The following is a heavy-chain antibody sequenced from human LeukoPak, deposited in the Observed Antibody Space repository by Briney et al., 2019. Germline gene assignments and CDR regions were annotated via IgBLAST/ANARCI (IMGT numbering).Heavy chain of an antibody. D-gene: IGHD4-23*01. CDR1: GFTFSSYA. CDR2: ISGSGGST. V-gene: IGHV3-23*01. J-gene: IGHJ4*02. Sequence: GGSLRLSCAASGFTFSSYAMSCVRQAPGKGLEWVSAISGSGGSTYYADSVKGRFTISRDNSKNTLYLQMNSLRAEDTAVYYCAKDATPRNSIWDYFGKWGQGAQVTVST. CDR3: AKDATPRNSIWDYFGK.